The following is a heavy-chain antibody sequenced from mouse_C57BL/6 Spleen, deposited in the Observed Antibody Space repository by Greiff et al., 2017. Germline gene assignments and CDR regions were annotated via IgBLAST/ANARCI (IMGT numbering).Heavy chain of an antibody. J-gene: IGHJ3*01. D-gene: IGHD2-4*01. CDR3: AKAGGDYDGCSWFAY. V-gene: IGHV5-17*01. CDR1: GFTFSDYG. CDR2: ISSGSSTI. Sequence: DVMLVESGGGLVKPGGSLKLSCAASGFTFSDYGMHWVRQAPEKGLEWVAYISSGSSTIYYADTVKGRFTISRDNAKNTLFLQMTSLRSEDTAMYYCAKAGGDYDGCSWFAYWGQGTLGTVSA.